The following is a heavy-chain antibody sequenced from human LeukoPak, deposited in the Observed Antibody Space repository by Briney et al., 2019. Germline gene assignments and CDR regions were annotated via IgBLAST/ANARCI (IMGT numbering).Heavy chain of an antibody. V-gene: IGHV3-53*01. CDR1: GFTVSSNY. CDR3: ARVLPACGSYALDY. J-gene: IGHJ4*02. CDR2: IYSGGST. D-gene: IGHD1-26*01. Sequence: GGSLRLSCAASGFTVSSNYMSWVRQAPGKGLEWVSVIYSGGSTYYADSVKGRFTISRDNSKNTLYLQMNSLRAEDTAVYYCARVLPACGSYALDYWGQGTLVTVSS.